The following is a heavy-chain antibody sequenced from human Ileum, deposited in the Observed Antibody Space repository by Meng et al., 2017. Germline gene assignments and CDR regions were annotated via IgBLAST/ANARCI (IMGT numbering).Heavy chain of an antibody. Sequence: GESLKISCAASGFTFNNYWMHWVRQAPGKGLVWVSRINNDGSDTTYADSVKGRFTISRDNAQNMLYLQMNSLRVEDTDVYYCARDKTHNWFDPWGQGTLVTVSS. CDR1: GFTFNNYW. CDR3: ARDKTHNWFDP. J-gene: IGHJ5*02. CDR2: INNDGSDT. V-gene: IGHV3-74*01.